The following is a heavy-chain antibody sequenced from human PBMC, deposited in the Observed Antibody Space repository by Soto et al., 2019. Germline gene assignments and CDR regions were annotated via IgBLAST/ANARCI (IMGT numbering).Heavy chain of an antibody. CDR2: ISGSGGST. V-gene: IGHV3-23*01. Sequence: GGSLRLSCAASGFTFSSYAISWVRQDQGKGLEWVSAISGSGGSTYYADSVKGRFTISRDNSKNTLYLQMNSLRAEDTAVYYCAKDMGSRYYYYYGMDVWGQGTTVTVSS. D-gene: IGHD1-26*01. CDR3: AKDMGSRYYYYYGMDV. J-gene: IGHJ6*02. CDR1: GFTFSSYA.